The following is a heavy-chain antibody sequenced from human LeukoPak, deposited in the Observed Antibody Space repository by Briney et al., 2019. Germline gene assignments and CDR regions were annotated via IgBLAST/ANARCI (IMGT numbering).Heavy chain of an antibody. Sequence: SETLSLTCAVYGGSFSDYYWSWIRQSPGKGLEWIGEIIHGGSATYNPSLKSRVTISADSPKNQFALQLRSVTAADTAFYYCARGQRAGMSHFDYWGQGTLVTVSS. CDR2: IIHGGSA. CDR1: GGSFSDYY. J-gene: IGHJ4*02. D-gene: IGHD1-26*01. CDR3: ARGQRAGMSHFDY. V-gene: IGHV4-34*01.